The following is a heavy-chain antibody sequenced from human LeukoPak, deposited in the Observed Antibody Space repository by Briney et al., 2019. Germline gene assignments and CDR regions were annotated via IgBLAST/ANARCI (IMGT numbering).Heavy chain of an antibody. CDR3: ARAGYCSSTSCYGGYYMDV. V-gene: IGHV1-18*01. J-gene: IGHJ6*03. Sequence: ASVKVSCKASGYTFTSYGISWVRQAPGQGLEWMGWISAYNGNTNYAQKLQGRVTMTTDTSTSTAYMEPRSLRSDDTAVYYCARAGYCSSTSCYGGYYMDVWGKGTTVTVSS. CDR2: ISAYNGNT. D-gene: IGHD2-2*01. CDR1: GYTFTSYG.